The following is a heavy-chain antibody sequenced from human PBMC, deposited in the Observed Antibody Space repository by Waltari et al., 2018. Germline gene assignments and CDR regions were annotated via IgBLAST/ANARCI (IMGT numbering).Heavy chain of an antibody. D-gene: IGHD3-10*01. CDR1: GFTFSSHR. CDR2: ISSSSRSI. V-gene: IGHV3-48*02. J-gene: IGHJ4*02. CDR3: ARDPGLFVYHGSGSYPFDY. Sequence: EVHLVDSGGGLVQPGGSLRLSCAASGFTFSSHRMNWVRQAPGKGLEWVSSISSSSRSIYYADSVKGRFTISRDNAKNSLYLQMNSLRDEDTAVYYCARDPGLFVYHGSGSYPFDYWGQGTLVTVSS.